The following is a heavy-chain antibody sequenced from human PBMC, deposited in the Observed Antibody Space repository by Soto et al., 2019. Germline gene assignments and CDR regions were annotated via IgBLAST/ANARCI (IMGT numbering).Heavy chain of an antibody. CDR2: ISSSSSYT. J-gene: IGHJ4*02. D-gene: IGHD1-26*01. CDR3: ARDQNGWDLLIDY. V-gene: IGHV3-11*05. Sequence: QVQLVESGGGLVQSGGSLRLSCAASGFTFSDYYMSWIRQAPGKGLEWVSYISSSSSYTNYAESVKGRCTISRDNAKNSLYLQMNSLRAEDTAVYYCARDQNGWDLLIDYWGQGTLVTVSS. CDR1: GFTFSDYY.